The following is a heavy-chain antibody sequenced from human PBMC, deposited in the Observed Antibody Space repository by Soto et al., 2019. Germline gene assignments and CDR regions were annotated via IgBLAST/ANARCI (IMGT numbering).Heavy chain of an antibody. CDR2: IIPIFNST. D-gene: IGHD2-2*02. CDR3: AREGRGKKAGYNGLVSLGY. CDR1: GSRFSNYV. Sequence: SVKVSCKVSGSRFSNYVISWERQAPGHGLEWLGRIIPIFNSTKYAQSFQGRVTITADKSTSTASLELSSLRSDDTAVYYCAREGRGKKAGYNGLVSLGYWGQGTLVTVSS. V-gene: IGHV1-69*06. J-gene: IGHJ4*02.